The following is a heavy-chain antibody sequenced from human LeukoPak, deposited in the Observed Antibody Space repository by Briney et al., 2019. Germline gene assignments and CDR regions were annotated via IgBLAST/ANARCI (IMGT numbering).Heavy chain of an antibody. CDR1: GFTFGDYG. Sequence: GGSLRLSCAASGFTFGDYGMSWVRQAPGKGLEWVSGINWNGGSTGYADSVKGRFTISRDNAKNSLYLQMNSLRAEDTALYYCAREPERRSYCYYYYMDVWGKGTTVTVSS. CDR3: AREPERRSYCYYYYMDV. V-gene: IGHV3-20*04. J-gene: IGHJ6*03. CDR2: INWNGGST. D-gene: IGHD1-14*01.